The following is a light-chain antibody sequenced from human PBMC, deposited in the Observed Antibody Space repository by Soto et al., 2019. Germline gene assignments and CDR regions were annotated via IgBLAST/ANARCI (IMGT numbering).Light chain of an antibody. CDR2: GST. CDR1: QNVDSTY. Sequence: DIVLTQSPGTLSLSPGERATLSCRASQNVDSTYLAWYQQKPGQAPRLVIYGSTRRAPGVPDRFSGSGSGTDFTLTISRLDPDDFAVYYCQQYGSSGTVGQGTKVDIK. V-gene: IGKV3-20*01. J-gene: IGKJ1*01. CDR3: QQYGSSGT.